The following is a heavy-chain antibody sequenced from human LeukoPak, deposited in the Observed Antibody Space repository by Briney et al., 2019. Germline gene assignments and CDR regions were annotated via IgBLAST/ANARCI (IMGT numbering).Heavy chain of an antibody. Sequence: SETLSLTCTVSGYSISNGYYWGWIRQPPGKGLEWVGSIYHRGSTYFNPSLRSRVTISLDRSKKKFSLKLTSVTAADTAVYFCARGAEYYAIWRGYAGYSDYWGQGISVTVSS. D-gene: IGHD3-3*01. J-gene: IGHJ4*02. V-gene: IGHV4-38-2*02. CDR2: IYHRGST. CDR3: ARGAEYYAIWRGYAGYSDY. CDR1: GYSISNGYY.